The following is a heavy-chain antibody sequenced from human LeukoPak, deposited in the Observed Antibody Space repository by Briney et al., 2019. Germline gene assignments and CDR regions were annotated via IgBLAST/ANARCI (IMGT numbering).Heavy chain of an antibody. D-gene: IGHD5-18*01. CDR1: GFTFSSYA. CDR3: ARDQGPYNYDSFDY. CDR2: IKQDGSEK. J-gene: IGHJ4*02. V-gene: IGHV3-7*04. Sequence: GGSLRLSCAASGFTFSSYAMNWVRQAPGKGLEWVANIKQDGSEKYYVDSVKGRFTISRDNAKTSLYLQMNSLRAEDTAVYYCARDQGPYNYDSFDYWGQGTLVTVSS.